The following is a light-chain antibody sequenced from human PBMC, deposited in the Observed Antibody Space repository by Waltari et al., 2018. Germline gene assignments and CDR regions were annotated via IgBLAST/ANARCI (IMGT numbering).Light chain of an antibody. CDR2: GAS. V-gene: IGKV3-20*01. J-gene: IGKJ3*01. Sequence: EIVLTQSPGTLSLSPGERATLSCRASQSVSHNYLSWYQQKPGQVPRLLSYGASSRATGIPVRFSGSGSGTDFTLTISRLEPEDFAMYDCQQYGTPYITFGPGTKVDIK. CDR3: QQYGTPYIT. CDR1: QSVSHNY.